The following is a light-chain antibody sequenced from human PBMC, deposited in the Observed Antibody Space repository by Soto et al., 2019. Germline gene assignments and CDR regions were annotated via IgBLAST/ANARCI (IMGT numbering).Light chain of an antibody. CDR3: QQSYSTPRT. CDR2: AAS. Sequence: DIQMTQSPSSLSASVGDRVTITCRASQSISTYLIWYQKKPEKDPKLLIYAASSLHSGVPSRFSGSGSGTEFNLTISSLQTEDFATYDCQQSYSTPRTFGQGTKVDIK. CDR1: QSISTY. V-gene: IGKV1-39*01. J-gene: IGKJ1*01.